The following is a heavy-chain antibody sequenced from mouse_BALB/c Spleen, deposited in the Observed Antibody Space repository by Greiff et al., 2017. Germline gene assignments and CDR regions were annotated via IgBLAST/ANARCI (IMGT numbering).Heavy chain of an antibody. V-gene: IGHV14-1*02. J-gene: IGHJ4*01. Sequence: VQLKQSGAELVRPGALVKLSCKASGFNIKDYYMHWVKQRPEQGLEWIGWIDPENGNTIYDPKFQGKASITADTSSNTAYLQLSSLTSEDPAVYYCARLDAMDDWGQGTSVTVSS. CDR1: GFNIKDYY. CDR2: IDPENGNT. CDR3: ARLDAMDD.